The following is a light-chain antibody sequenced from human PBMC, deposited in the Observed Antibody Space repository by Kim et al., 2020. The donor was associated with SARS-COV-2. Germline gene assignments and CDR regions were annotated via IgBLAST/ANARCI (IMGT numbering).Light chain of an antibody. CDR2: DVS. J-gene: IGLJ1*01. Sequence: GQPLTIAVTGTSSDIGGYNYFSWYQTHPAKAPKLIIYDVSKRPSAVSNRFSGSKSGNTASLTISGLQAEDEADYYCSSYTSSTTYVFGTGTKVTVL. CDR3: SSYTSSTTYV. CDR1: SSDIGGYNY. V-gene: IGLV2-14*04.